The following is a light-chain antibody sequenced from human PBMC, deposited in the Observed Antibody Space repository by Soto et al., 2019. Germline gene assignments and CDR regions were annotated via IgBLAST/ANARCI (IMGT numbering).Light chain of an antibody. Sequence: DIQMTQSPSSLSASVGDTVTITCRASQSIVTYLNWYLQKPGKAPKLLIYAASSLQSGVPSRFSGSGSGTDFTLTISDLQPEDFASYYCQQSYNSPLTFGGGTKVDIK. CDR2: AAS. J-gene: IGKJ4*01. CDR1: QSIVTY. CDR3: QQSYNSPLT. V-gene: IGKV1-39*01.